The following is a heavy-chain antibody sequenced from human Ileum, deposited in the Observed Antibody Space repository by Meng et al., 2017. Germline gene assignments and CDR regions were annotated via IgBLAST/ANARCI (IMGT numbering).Heavy chain of an antibody. CDR1: GDSIGNSKW. J-gene: IGHJ4*02. V-gene: IGHV4-4*02. CDR3: ARERIRELGLFDS. CDR2: ISNSGKT. D-gene: IGHD3-10*01. Sequence: QCSGPGLVLLSGPWSLACAFSGDSIGNSKWWSWLRQPPGKGLEWIGEISNSGKTVYSPSLKSRVRISLDKSNNQFSLTLNSVTAADTAMYYCARERIRELGLFDSWGQGTLVTVSS.